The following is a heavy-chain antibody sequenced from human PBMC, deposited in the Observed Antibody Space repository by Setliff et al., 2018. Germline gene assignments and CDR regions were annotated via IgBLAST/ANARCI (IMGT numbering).Heavy chain of an antibody. V-gene: IGHV1-69*05. CDR3: AREGVDTRSSTDYRYYMDV. CDR1: GGTFSSYG. CDR2: TIPNFGTT. J-gene: IGHJ6*03. Sequence: SVKVSCKASGGTFSSYGISWVRQAPGQGLEWLGGTIPNFGTTNYAQEFRGRVTNITDESTSTAYMELSSLRFEDTAVYYCAREGVDTRSSTDYRYYMDVWGKGTTVTVSS. D-gene: IGHD5-18*01.